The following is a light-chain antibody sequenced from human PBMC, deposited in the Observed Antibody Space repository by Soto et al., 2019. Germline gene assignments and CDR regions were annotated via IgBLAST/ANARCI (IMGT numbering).Light chain of an antibody. CDR3: ATWDDSLNGFYV. J-gene: IGLJ1*01. V-gene: IGLV1-47*01. CDR1: TSNIGSNY. CDR2: RNN. Sequence: ELTQPPSAPGTPGQGVTISCSGSTSNIGSNYVYWYQQLPGTAPKLLIYRNNQRPSGVPDRFSGSKSGTSASLAISGLRSDDEADYFCATWDDSLNGFYVFGTGTKVTVL.